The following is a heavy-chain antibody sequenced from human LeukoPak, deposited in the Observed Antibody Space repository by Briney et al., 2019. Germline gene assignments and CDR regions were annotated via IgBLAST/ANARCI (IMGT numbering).Heavy chain of an antibody. D-gene: IGHD1-1*01. J-gene: IGHJ5*02. CDR2: ISAYNGNT. Sequence: ASVKVSCKASGYTFTSYGISWVRQAPGQGLEWMGWISAYNGNTNYAQKLQGRDTMTTDTSTSTAYMELRSLRSDDTAVYYCARLQLELNWFDHWGQGTLVTVSS. CDR3: ARLQLELNWFDH. V-gene: IGHV1-18*01. CDR1: GYTFTSYG.